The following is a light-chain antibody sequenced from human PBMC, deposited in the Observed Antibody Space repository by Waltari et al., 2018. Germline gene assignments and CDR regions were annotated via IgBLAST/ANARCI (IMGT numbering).Light chain of an antibody. J-gene: IGLJ1*01. CDR1: DTNIGAYNL. CDR2: EIT. V-gene: IGLV2-23*02. Sequence: QSALTQPASVSGSPGQSVTISCSGSDTNIGAYNLVSWYQQHPGRVPKLLLYEITKRPSGISDRFSGSNSGNTASLTISGLQADDEADYYCCSYSGGGSVFGTGTTVTVL. CDR3: CSYSGGGSV.